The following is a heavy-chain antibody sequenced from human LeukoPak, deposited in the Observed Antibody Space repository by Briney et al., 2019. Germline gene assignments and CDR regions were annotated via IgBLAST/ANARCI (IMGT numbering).Heavy chain of an antibody. CDR3: ARDQLGGDPGDYYYYYMDV. D-gene: IGHD2-21*01. Sequence: GGSLRLSCATSGFTFGDYAMSWFRQAPGKGLEWVGFIRSKIYGGAIEYAASVKGRFIISRDDSKSIAYLQMNSLRTEDTGLYYCARDQLGGDPGDYYYYYMDVWGKGTTVTVPS. V-gene: IGHV3-49*03. CDR1: GFTFGDYA. CDR2: IRSKIYGGAI. J-gene: IGHJ6*03.